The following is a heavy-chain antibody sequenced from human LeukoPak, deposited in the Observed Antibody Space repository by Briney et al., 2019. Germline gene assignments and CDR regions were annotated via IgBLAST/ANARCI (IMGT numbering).Heavy chain of an antibody. D-gene: IGHD2-2*02. Sequence: GGSLRLSCVASGFTFSSYSMNWVRQAPGKGLEWVSSISSSSNYIYYADSVKGRFTISRDNAKNSLYLQMNSLRAEDTAVYYCARDKIQRYCSSTSCYTGYFDYWGQGTLVTVSS. CDR2: ISSSSNYI. J-gene: IGHJ4*02. CDR1: GFTFSSYS. CDR3: ARDKIQRYCSSTSCYTGYFDY. V-gene: IGHV3-21*01.